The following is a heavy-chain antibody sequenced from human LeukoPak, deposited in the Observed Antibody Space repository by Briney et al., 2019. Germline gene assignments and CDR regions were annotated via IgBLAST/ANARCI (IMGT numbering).Heavy chain of an antibody. D-gene: IGHD4-17*01. J-gene: IGHJ4*02. CDR2: IKQDGSEK. Sequence: GGSLRLSCVASGFTFSNYWMTWVRQAPGKGLEWVANIKQDGSEKHFVDSVRGRFTISRDNAKDSLYLQMNSLRAEDTAVYYCARDPPPSTTPWVDWSQGTPVTVSS. CDR3: ARDPPPSTTPWVD. CDR1: GFTFSNYW. V-gene: IGHV3-7*04.